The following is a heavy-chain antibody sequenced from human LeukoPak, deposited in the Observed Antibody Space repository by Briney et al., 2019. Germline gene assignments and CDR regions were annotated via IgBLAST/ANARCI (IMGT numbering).Heavy chain of an antibody. D-gene: IGHD1-26*01. CDR2: IRSKAYGGTT. V-gene: IGHV3-49*03. J-gene: IGHJ3*02. Sequence: GGSLRLSCTASGFTFGDYAMSWFRQAPGKGLEWVGFIRSKAYGGTTEYAASVKGRFTISRDDSKSIAYLQMNSLKTEDTAVYYCTRDRVEATPGFHIWGQGTMVTVSS. CDR1: GFTFGDYA. CDR3: TRDRVEATPGFHI.